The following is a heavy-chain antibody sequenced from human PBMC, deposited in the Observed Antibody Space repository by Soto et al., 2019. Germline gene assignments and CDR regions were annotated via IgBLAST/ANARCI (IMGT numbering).Heavy chain of an antibody. CDR2: ISYDGSNK. CDR1: GFTFSSYG. CDR3: ALLAGVIVVVTANDAFDI. V-gene: IGHV3-30*03. Sequence: QVQLVESGGGVVQPGRSLRLSCAASGFTFSSYGMHWVRQAPGKGLEWVAVISYDGSNKYYADSVKGRFTISRDNSKNTXXLQMNSLKAEDTAVYYCALLAGVIVVVTANDAFDIWGQGTMVTVSS. J-gene: IGHJ3*02. D-gene: IGHD2-21*02.